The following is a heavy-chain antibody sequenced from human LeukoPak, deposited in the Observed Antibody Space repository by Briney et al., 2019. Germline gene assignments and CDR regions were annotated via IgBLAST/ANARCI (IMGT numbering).Heavy chain of an antibody. CDR3: ARDSSSNWFDP. D-gene: IGHD6-6*01. Sequence: MTSETLSLTCTVSGYFISSGYYWGWIRQSPGKGLEWIGTMFHSGNTYYNPSLNSRVTLSVDTSKNQFSLKLSSVTAADTAVYYCARDSSSNWFDPWGQGTLVTVSS. V-gene: IGHV4-38-2*02. CDR2: MFHSGNT. CDR1: GYFISSGYY. J-gene: IGHJ5*02.